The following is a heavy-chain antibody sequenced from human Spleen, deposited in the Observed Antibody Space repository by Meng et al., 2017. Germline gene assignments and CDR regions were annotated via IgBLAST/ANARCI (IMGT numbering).Heavy chain of an antibody. D-gene: IGHD3-22*01. J-gene: IGHJ5*02. CDR2: IYHNGDT. CDR1: DDSISSYY. V-gene: IGHV4-59*12. Sequence: SETLSLTCTVSDDSISSYYWNWIRQPPGKGLEWIGFIYHNGDTNYNPSLKSRVTISVDTSKNQFSLKLSSVTAADTAVYYCAREGDSSGYAWFDPWGRGTLVTVSS. CDR3: AREGDSSGYAWFDP.